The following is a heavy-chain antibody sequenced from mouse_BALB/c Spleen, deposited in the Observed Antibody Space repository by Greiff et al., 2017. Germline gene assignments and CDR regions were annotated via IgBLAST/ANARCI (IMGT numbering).Heavy chain of an antibody. CDR2: ISSGGSYT. J-gene: IGHJ3*01. CDR3: ARQDYGSREDWFAY. V-gene: IGHV5-6*01. D-gene: IGHD1-1*01. Sequence: EVNVVESGGDLVKPGGSLKLSCAASGFTFSSYGMSWVRQTPDKRLEWVATISSGGSYTYYPDSVKGRFTISRDNAKNTLYLQMSSLKSEDTAMYYCARQDYGSREDWFAYWGQGTLVTVSA. CDR1: GFTFSSYG.